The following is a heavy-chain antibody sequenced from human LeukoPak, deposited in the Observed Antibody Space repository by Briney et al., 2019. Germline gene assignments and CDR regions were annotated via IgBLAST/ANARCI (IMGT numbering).Heavy chain of an antibody. Sequence: ASVKVSCKASGGTFSSYAISWVRQAPGQGLEWMGGIIPIFGTANYAQKFQGRVTITADESTSTAYMELSSLRSEDTAVYYCARVGDGYYYYYGMDVWGQGTTVTVSS. D-gene: IGHD3-10*01. CDR3: ARVGDGYYYYYGMDV. J-gene: IGHJ6*02. V-gene: IGHV1-69*01. CDR2: IIPIFGTA. CDR1: GGTFSSYA.